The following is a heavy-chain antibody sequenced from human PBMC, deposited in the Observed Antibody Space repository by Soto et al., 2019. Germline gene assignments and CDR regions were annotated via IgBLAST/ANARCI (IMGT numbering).Heavy chain of an antibody. J-gene: IGHJ3*02. D-gene: IGHD3-22*01. CDR3: ARNYYDSSGYYFYAFDI. V-gene: IGHV4-31*03. CDR1: GGSISSGGYY. CDR2: IYYSGST. Sequence: SETLSLTCTVSGGSISSGGYYWSWIRQHPGKGLEWIGYIYYSGSTYYNPSLKSRVTISVDTSKNQFSLKLSSVTAADTAVYYCARNYYDSSGYYFYAFDIWGQGTMVTVSS.